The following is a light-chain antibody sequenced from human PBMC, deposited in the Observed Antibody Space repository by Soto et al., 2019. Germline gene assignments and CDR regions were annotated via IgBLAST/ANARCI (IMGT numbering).Light chain of an antibody. CDR3: AAWDDSLNEYV. CDR1: SSNIGRNS. J-gene: IGLJ1*01. V-gene: IGLV1-44*01. CDR2: GNN. Sequence: QSVLTQAPSVSGTPGQRVTITCSGSSSNIGRNSVNWYQHLPGTAPKLLTHGNNHRPSGVPDRFSGSKSGTSASLAISGLQPENEADYCCAAWDDSLNEYVFGDRTMVTVL.